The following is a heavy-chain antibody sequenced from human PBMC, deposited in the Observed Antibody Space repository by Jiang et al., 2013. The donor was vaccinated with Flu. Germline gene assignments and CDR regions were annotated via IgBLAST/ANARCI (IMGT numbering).Heavy chain of an antibody. Sequence: VQLLESGGGLVQPGRSLRLSCAASGFTFDDYAMHWVRQAPGKGLEWVSGISWNSGSIGYADSVKGRFTISRDNAKNSLYLQMNSLRAEDTALYYCAKDIASGVSSHRGFLEWCSCYWGQGTLVTVSS. CDR3: AKDIASGVSSHRGFLEWCSCY. CDR2: ISWNSGSI. CDR1: GFTFDDYA. V-gene: IGHV3-9*01. D-gene: IGHD3-3*01. J-gene: IGHJ4*02.